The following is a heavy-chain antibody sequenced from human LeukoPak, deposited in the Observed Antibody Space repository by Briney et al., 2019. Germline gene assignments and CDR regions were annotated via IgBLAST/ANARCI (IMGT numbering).Heavy chain of an antibody. CDR3: AGGKIVAAWDGRDY. CDR1: GFTVSSNY. CDR2: IYSGGST. Sequence: PGGSLRLSCAASGFTVSSNYMSWVRQAPGKGLEWVSVIYSGGSTYYADSVKGRFTISRDNSKNTLYLQMNSLRAEDTAVYYCAGGKIVAAWDGRDYWGQGTLVTVSS. J-gene: IGHJ4*02. V-gene: IGHV3-53*01. D-gene: IGHD1-26*01.